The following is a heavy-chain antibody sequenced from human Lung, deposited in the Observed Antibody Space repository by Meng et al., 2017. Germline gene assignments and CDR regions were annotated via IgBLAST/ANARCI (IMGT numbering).Heavy chain of an antibody. CDR1: GGAFMDSY. Sequence: VQRQRWGAGLLKPSETRPRTRVVAGGAFMDSYGSGIRQPPGKGLEWIGEINHSGSTNYNPSLESRATISVDTSQNNLSLKLSSVTAADSAVYYCARGPTTMAHDFDYWGQGTLVTVSS. V-gene: IGHV4-34*01. CDR2: INHSGST. CDR3: ARGPTTMAHDFDY. D-gene: IGHD4-11*01. J-gene: IGHJ4*02.